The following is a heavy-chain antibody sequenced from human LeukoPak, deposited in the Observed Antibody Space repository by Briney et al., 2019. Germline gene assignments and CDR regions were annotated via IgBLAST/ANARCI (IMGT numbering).Heavy chain of an antibody. V-gene: IGHV1-2*02. J-gene: IGHJ5*02. CDR1: GYTFTGYY. CDR2: INSVSCVT. Sequence: SVKVSCKASGYTFTGYYMNWVRQAPGQGLEWMGWINSVSCVTKDAQKFEGRGTMTRDTSITTVYIALTRLTSDDKAVYYCARNFDMKGFDAWGQGTLVTVSS. D-gene: IGHD3-9*01. CDR3: ARNFDMKGFDA.